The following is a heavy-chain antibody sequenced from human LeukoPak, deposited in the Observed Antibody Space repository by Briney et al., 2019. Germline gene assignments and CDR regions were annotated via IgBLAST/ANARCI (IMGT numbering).Heavy chain of an antibody. D-gene: IGHD5-18*01. J-gene: IGHJ6*03. Sequence: ASVKVSCKASGYTFTSFDINWVRQATGQGLEWMGWINPSNGNTVYAQKFQGRITMTWNTSISTAYMELNSLRSEDTAVYYCARFLRGIQLLLRGPSYFMDVWGKGTTVTVSS. CDR2: INPSNGNT. V-gene: IGHV1-8*01. CDR1: GYTFTSFD. CDR3: ARFLRGIQLLLRGPSYFMDV.